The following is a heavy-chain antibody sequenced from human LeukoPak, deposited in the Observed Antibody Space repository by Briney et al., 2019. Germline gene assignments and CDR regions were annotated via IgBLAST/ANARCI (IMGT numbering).Heavy chain of an antibody. CDR1: GFTFSSYA. Sequence: PGGSLRLSCAASGFTFSSYAMHWVRQAPGKGLEWVAVISYDGSNKYYADSVKGRFTISRDNSKNTLYLQMNSLRAEDTAVYYCAKDTDWFPVDYWGQGTLVTVSS. D-gene: IGHD3/OR15-3a*01. CDR2: ISYDGSNK. V-gene: IGHV3-30*04. J-gene: IGHJ4*02. CDR3: AKDTDWFPVDY.